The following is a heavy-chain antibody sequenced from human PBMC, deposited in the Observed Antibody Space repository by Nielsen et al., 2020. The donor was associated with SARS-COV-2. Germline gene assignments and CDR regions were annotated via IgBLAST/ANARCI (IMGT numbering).Heavy chain of an antibody. CDR2: IHEDGSS. CDR3: VRDKDSTTENLRMDV. D-gene: IGHD4-17*01. Sequence: GESLKISCAASGFTVSRNYMSWVRQAPGKGLAWVSVIHEDGSSYYADSVEGRFTISRDNSKNILDLHMNSLRAEDTAVYYCVRDKDSTTENLRMDVWGPRDHGHRLL. J-gene: IGHJ6*01. CDR1: GFTVSRNY. V-gene: IGHV3-53*01.